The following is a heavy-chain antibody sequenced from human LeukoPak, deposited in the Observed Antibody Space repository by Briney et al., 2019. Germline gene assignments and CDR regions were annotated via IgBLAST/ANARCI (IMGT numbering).Heavy chain of an antibody. J-gene: IGHJ4*02. D-gene: IGHD3-3*01. CDR2: ISWNSGSI. V-gene: IGHV3-9*01. CDR3: ARGDDFWSGYYGDY. Sequence: GRSLRLSCAASGFTFDDYAMHWVRQAPGKGLEWVSGISWNSGSIGYADSVKGRFTISRDNAKNSLYLQMNSLRAEDTAVYYCARGDDFWSGYYGDYWGQGTLVTVSS. CDR1: GFTFDDYA.